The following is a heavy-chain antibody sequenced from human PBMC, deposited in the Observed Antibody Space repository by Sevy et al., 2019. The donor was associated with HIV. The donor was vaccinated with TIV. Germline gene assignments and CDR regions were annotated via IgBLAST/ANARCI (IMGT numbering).Heavy chain of an antibody. J-gene: IGHJ4*02. Sequence: GGSLRLSCAASGFSFSTYWMHWVRQAPGKGLEWVANIKQDASEKYYVASVKGRFTISRDNAKNSVYLEMNSLRPEDTAIYYCAKGNSGCFDYWGQGTLVTVSS. CDR2: IKQDASEK. CDR1: GFSFSTYW. CDR3: AKGNSGCFDY. V-gene: IGHV3-7*01. D-gene: IGHD3-22*01.